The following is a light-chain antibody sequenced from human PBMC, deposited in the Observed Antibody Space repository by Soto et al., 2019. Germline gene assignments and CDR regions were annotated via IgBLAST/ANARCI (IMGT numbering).Light chain of an antibody. CDR3: QQRSKWPST. Sequence: EIVLTQSPVTLSLSPGERDTLSCRASQSVSSYLAWYQQKPGQAPRLLIYDASNRATGIPARFSGSGSGTDFTLTISSLEPEDFAVYYCQQRSKWPSTFGGGTKVEIK. CDR1: QSVSSY. J-gene: IGKJ4*01. V-gene: IGKV3-11*01. CDR2: DAS.